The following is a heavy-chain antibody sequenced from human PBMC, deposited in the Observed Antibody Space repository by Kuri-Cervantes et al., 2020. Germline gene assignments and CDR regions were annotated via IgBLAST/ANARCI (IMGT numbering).Heavy chain of an antibody. D-gene: IGHD4-17*01. J-gene: IGHJ6*02. Sequence: ASVKVSCKASDYSLSNYGVSWVRQAPGAGLEWMGWVSPFNGNTNYAQKFQGRVTLTTDTSTSTVYMELSSLRSEDTAVYYCATTVTTQLVMDVWGQGTTVTVSS. CDR3: ATTVTTQLVMDV. CDR2: VSPFNGNT. V-gene: IGHV1-18*01. CDR1: DYSLSNYG.